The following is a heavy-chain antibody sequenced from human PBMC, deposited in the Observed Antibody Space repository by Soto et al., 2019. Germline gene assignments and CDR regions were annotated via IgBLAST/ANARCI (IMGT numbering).Heavy chain of an antibody. V-gene: IGHV4-61*01. CDR1: GVSIGSDSNF. CDR3: ASYRGALYFES. CDR2: VFYGGT. J-gene: IGHJ4*02. Sequence: SSYTLSLTCSVSGVSIGSDSNFWSLILQSPDKGLEWLGYVFYGGTDYNPSLGGRVSMSVETSKSQFSLKLTSVTVADTAVYYCASYRGALYFESWGPGILVTVSS. D-gene: IGHD3-16*01.